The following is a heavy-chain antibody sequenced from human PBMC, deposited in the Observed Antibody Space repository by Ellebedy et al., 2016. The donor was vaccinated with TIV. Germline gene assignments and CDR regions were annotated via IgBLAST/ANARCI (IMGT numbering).Heavy chain of an antibody. CDR2: IYYSGST. CDR1: GGSISSYY. D-gene: IGHD3-16*02. Sequence: SETLSLTCTVSGGSISSYYWSWIRQPPGKGLEWIGYIYYSGSTNYNPSLKSRVTISVDTSKNQFSLKLSSVTAADTAVYYCARLVGRLGELSKLDYYYGMDVWGQGTTVTVSS. J-gene: IGHJ6*02. CDR3: ARLVGRLGELSKLDYYYGMDV. V-gene: IGHV4-59*08.